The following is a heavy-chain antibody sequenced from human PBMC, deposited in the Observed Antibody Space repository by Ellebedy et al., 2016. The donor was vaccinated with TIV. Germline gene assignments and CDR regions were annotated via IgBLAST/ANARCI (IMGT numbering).Heavy chain of an antibody. J-gene: IGHJ4*02. Sequence: AASVKVSCKASGYTFSTYDITWVRQATGQGLEWMGWMNPNSHNTDYAQKFQGRVTMTRNTSISTAYMELSSLTSEDTAVYFCTRGNWDYWGQGTLVTVSS. D-gene: IGHD1-1*01. CDR2: MNPNSHNT. CDR3: TRGNWDY. V-gene: IGHV1-8*01. CDR1: GYTFSTYD.